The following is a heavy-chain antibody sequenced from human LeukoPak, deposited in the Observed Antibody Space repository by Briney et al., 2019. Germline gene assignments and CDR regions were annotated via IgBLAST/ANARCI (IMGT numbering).Heavy chain of an antibody. D-gene: IGHD2-15*01. J-gene: IGHJ5*02. CDR2: ISGSGGST. V-gene: IGHV3-23*01. CDR1: GFTFSSYA. Sequence: PGGSLRLSCAASGFTFSSYAMSWVRQAPGKGLEWVSAISGSGGSTYYADSVKGRFTISRDNSKNTLYLQMNSLRAEDTAVYYCAKLLEKDIVVVVAATRYNWFDPWGQGTLVTVSS. CDR3: AKLLEKDIVVVVAATRYNWFDP.